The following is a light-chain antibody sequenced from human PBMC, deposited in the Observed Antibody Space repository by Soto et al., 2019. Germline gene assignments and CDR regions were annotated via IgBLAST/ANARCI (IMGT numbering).Light chain of an antibody. CDR2: AAS. CDR1: QGISNY. CDR3: EKYDSVPFT. J-gene: IGKJ3*01. Sequence: DIQMTQSPSSLSASVGDRVTITCRASQGISNYLVWYQQKPGKVPKLLIYAASTLQSGVPSRFSGSGSGTDFTLTISSLQPEDVASYYCEKYDSVPFTFGSGTKVDIK. V-gene: IGKV1-27*01.